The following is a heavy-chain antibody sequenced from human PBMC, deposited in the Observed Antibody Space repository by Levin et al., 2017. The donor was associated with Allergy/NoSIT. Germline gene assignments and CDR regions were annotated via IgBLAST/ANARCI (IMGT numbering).Heavy chain of an antibody. J-gene: IGHJ4*02. CDR1: GGSFSGYY. V-gene: IGHV4-34*01. CDR2: INQSGST. CDR3: ARENATWVYFDF. D-gene: IGHD7-27*01. Sequence: GSLRLSCAVYGGSFSGYYWSWIRQPPGKGLEWIGEINQSGSTNYNPYLKSRVTISVDTSKNQFSLNLNSVTAADTAVYYCARENATWVYFDFWGQGTLVTVSS.